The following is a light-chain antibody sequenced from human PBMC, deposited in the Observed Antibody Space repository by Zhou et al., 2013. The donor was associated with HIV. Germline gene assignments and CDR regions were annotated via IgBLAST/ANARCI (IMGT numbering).Light chain of an antibody. CDR1: QSIGTW. V-gene: IGKV1-5*03. CDR2: KAS. CDR3: QQCDSYSYA. Sequence: DIQMTQSPSTLSASVGDRVTITCRASQSIGTWLAWYQHKAGKAPKLLIYKASSLQSGVPSRFSGSGSGTEFTLTISSLQPDDFATYYCQQCDSYSYAFGQGTKVEMK. J-gene: IGKJ2*01.